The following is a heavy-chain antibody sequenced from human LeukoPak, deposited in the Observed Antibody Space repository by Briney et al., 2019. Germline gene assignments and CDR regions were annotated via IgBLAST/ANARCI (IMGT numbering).Heavy chain of an antibody. D-gene: IGHD3-22*01. Sequence: PGGSLRLSWAASGFTFSSYAMSWVRQAPGKGLEWVSAISGSGGSTYYADSVKGRFTISRDNSKNTLYLQMNSLRAEDTAVYYCAKVQRPYSSGYPNDYWGQGTLVTVSS. V-gene: IGHV3-23*01. CDR1: GFTFSSYA. CDR3: AKVQRPYSSGYPNDY. J-gene: IGHJ4*02. CDR2: ISGSGGST.